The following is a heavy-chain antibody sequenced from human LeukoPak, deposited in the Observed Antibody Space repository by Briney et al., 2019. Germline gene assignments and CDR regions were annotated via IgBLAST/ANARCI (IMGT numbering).Heavy chain of an antibody. Sequence: PGGSLRLSCEASGFTFNNYVMTWVRQAPGTGLEWVSSISASAAMTYYADSVKGRFTVSRDNSNNRLYLQMSGLTAADTAVYYCAKDRSIGTYYTFDHWGQGTLVTVSS. CDR1: GFTFNNYV. CDR3: AKDRSIGTYYTFDH. CDR2: ISASAAMT. D-gene: IGHD1-26*01. V-gene: IGHV3-23*01. J-gene: IGHJ4*02.